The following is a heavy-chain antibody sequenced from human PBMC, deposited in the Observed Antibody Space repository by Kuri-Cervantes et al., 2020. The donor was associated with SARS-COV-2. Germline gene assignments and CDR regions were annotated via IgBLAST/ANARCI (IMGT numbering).Heavy chain of an antibody. CDR2: IYHSGST. CDR3: ARAAGDRGEYYYYYYMDV. D-gene: IGHD7-27*01. Sequence: SETLSLTCAVSGYSISSGYYWGWIRQPPGKGLEWIGSIYHSGSTYYNPSLKSRVTISVDTSKNQFSLKLSSVTAADTAVYYCARAAGDRGEYYYYYYMDVWGKGTTVTVSS. J-gene: IGHJ6*03. V-gene: IGHV4-38-2*01. CDR1: GYSISSGYY.